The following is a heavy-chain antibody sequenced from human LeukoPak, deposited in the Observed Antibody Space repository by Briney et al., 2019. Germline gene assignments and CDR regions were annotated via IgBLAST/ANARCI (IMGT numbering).Heavy chain of an antibody. Sequence: GRSLRLSCAASGFTFSSHSMSWVRQAPGKGLEWVANVKEDGSEENYVDSVKGRFTISRDNAVKSLYLQMNSLRAEDTAVYFCARLLHYERSVYRPVDCWGQGTLVAVSS. CDR2: VKEDGSEE. CDR1: GFTFSSHS. V-gene: IGHV3-7*01. J-gene: IGHJ4*02. D-gene: IGHD5/OR15-5a*01. CDR3: ARLLHYERSVYRPVDC.